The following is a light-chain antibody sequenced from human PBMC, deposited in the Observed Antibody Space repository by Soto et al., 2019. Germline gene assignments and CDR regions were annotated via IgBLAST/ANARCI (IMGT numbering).Light chain of an antibody. CDR1: SSNIGNNY. J-gene: IGLJ2*01. Sequence: QLVLTQPPSASGTPGQRVTISCSGTSSNIGNNYVCWYQKLPGTAPKLLIYRNNQRPSGVPDRFSGSKSGTSASLAISGLRSDDEADYYCAAWDDSLSGVVFGGGTKLTVL. V-gene: IGLV1-47*01. CDR2: RNN. CDR3: AAWDDSLSGVV.